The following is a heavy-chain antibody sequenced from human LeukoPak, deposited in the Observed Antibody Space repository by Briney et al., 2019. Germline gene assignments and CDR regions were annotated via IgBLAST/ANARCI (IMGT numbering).Heavy chain of an antibody. J-gene: IGHJ4*02. CDR1: GFTVSSNY. CDR3: ATGDSGWGARPVYFDY. CDR2: IYSGGST. Sequence: GGSLRLSCAASGFTVSSNYMSWVRQAPGKGLEWVSVIYSGGSTYYADSVKGRFTISRDNSKNTLYLQMNSLRAEDTAVYYCATGDSGWGARPVYFDYWGQGTLVTVSS. V-gene: IGHV3-66*01. D-gene: IGHD6-19*01.